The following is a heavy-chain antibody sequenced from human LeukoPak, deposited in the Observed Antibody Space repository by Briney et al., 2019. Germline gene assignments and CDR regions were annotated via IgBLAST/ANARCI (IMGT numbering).Heavy chain of an antibody. CDR3: ARGYDYVWGSHRALGY. Sequence: SEALSLTCTVSGGSISSYYWSWIRQPPGKGLEWIGYIYYSGSTNYSPSLKSRVTISVDTSKNQFSLKLTSVTAADTAVYYCARGYDYVWGSHRALGYWGQGTLVTVSS. V-gene: IGHV4-59*01. J-gene: IGHJ4*02. D-gene: IGHD3-16*02. CDR1: GGSISSYY. CDR2: IYYSGST.